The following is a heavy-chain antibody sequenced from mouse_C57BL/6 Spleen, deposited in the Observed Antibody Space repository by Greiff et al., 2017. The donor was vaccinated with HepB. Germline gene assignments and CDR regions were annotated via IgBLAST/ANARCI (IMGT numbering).Heavy chain of an antibody. CDR2: IDPETGGT. Sequence: QVQLQQSGAELVRPGASVTLSCKASGYTFTDYEMHWVKQTPVHGLEWIGAIDPETGGTAYNQKFKGKAILTADKSSSTAYMELRSLTSEDSAVYYCTRWYYGSRPFAYWGQGTLVTVSA. J-gene: IGHJ3*01. D-gene: IGHD1-1*01. V-gene: IGHV1-15*01. CDR1: GYTFTDYE. CDR3: TRWYYGSRPFAY.